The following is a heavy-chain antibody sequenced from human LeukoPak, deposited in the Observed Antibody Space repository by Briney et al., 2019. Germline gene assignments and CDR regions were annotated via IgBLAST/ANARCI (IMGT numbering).Heavy chain of an antibody. Sequence: GGSLRLSCAASGFTFSRYGMHWVRQAPGKGLEWVAFIRYDGSNKYYADSVKGRFTISRDNSKNTLYLQMNSLRAEDTALYYCARLVIAARPHWFDPWGQRTLVTVSS. CDR3: ARLVIAARPHWFDP. V-gene: IGHV3-30*02. CDR1: GFTFSRYG. J-gene: IGHJ5*02. CDR2: IRYDGSNK. D-gene: IGHD6-6*01.